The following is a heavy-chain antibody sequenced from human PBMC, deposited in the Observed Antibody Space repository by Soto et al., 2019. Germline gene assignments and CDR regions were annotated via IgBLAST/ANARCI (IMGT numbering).Heavy chain of an antibody. CDR1: GFTFSSYS. V-gene: IGHV3-21*01. CDR2: ISSSSSYI. D-gene: IGHD3-10*01. Sequence: EVQLVESGGGLVKPGGSLRLSCAASGFTFSSYSMNWVRQAPGKGLEWVSSISSSSSYIYYADSVKGRFTISRDNAKNSLYLQMNSLRAEDTAVYYCARDGGTLWFGELVRAFDIWGQGTMVTVSS. J-gene: IGHJ3*02. CDR3: ARDGGTLWFGELVRAFDI.